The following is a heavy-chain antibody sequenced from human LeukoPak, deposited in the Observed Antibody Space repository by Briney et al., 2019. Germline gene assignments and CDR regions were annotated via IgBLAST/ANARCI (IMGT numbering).Heavy chain of an antibody. D-gene: IGHD2-15*01. V-gene: IGHV3-11*05. CDR3: ARVPLSRCSSGGCFPTFDN. CDR1: GFTFSDYY. CDR2: ISSSTSHT. J-gene: IGHJ4*02. Sequence: MPGGSLRLSCAASGFTFSDYYMNWIRQAPGKGLEWVSYISSSTSHTKYADSVKGRFTISRDNARNSLFLQMNSLRAEDTAVYYCARVPLSRCSSGGCFPTFDNWGQGTLVTVSS.